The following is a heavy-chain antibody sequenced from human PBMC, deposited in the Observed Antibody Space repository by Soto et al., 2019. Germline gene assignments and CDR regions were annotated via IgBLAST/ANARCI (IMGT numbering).Heavy chain of an antibody. Sequence: QVTLKESGPVLVKPTEPLTLTCTVSGFSLSNARMGVSWIRQPPGKALEWLAHIFSNDEKSYSTSLKSRLTISKGTFKSQVVLTMTTMDPVDTATYYCARIISPPAWLSAWFDPWGQGTLVTVSA. CDR2: IFSNDEK. V-gene: IGHV2-26*01. CDR3: ARIISPPAWLSAWFDP. D-gene: IGHD3-22*01. J-gene: IGHJ5*02. CDR1: GFSLSNARMG.